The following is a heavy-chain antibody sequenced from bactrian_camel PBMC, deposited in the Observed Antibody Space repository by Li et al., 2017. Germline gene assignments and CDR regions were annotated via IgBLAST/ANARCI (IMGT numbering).Heavy chain of an antibody. V-gene: IGHV3S53*01. Sequence: HVQLVESGGGSVQVGGSLRLSCAASGYTISTYCMGWFRQVPGKEREGVASIASDGFRSYADSLKDRFTISKDKDHVKNTLFLEMTNLKADDTAMYYCTADTVKASLATIAQFAAYEGHGTQVTV. D-gene: IGHD4*01. CDR1: GYTISTYC. CDR2: IASDGFR. J-gene: IGHJ4*01.